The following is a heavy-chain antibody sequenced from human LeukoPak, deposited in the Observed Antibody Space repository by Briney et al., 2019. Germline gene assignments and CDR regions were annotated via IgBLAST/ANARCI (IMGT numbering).Heavy chain of an antibody. J-gene: IGHJ4*02. D-gene: IGHD5-12*01. CDR2: ISGSSSYI. Sequence: PGGSLRLSCAASGFTLSTYSMNWVRQAPGKGLEWVSYISGSSSYIYYADSVKGRFTISRDNAKNSLYLQMNSLRAEDTAVYYCARDGVDIVATISYFDYWGQGTLVTVSS. CDR1: GFTLSTYS. CDR3: ARDGVDIVATISYFDY. V-gene: IGHV3-21*05.